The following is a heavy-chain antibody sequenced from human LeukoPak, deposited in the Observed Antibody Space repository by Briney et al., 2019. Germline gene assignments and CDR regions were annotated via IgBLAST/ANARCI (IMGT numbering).Heavy chain of an antibody. Sequence: SGPTLVNPTPTLTLTCTFSGFSLSTSGMCVSWIRQPPGKALEWLARIDWDDDKYYSTSLKTRLTISKDTSKNQVVLTMTNMDPVDTATYYCARIVYVAAAANFDYWGQGTLVTVSS. J-gene: IGHJ4*02. CDR1: GFSLSTSGMC. V-gene: IGHV2-70*11. CDR3: ARIVYVAAAANFDY. D-gene: IGHD6-13*01. CDR2: IDWDDDK.